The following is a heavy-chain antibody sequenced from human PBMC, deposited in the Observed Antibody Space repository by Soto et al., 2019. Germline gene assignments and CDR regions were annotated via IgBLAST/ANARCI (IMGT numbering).Heavy chain of an antibody. Sequence: PGGSLRLSCAASGFTFSSHWMSWVRQAPGKGLEWVANINQDGSEKHYVDSMKGRFTISRDNAKNSLYLQMNSLRAEDTAVYYCARGNPRNRWHPESYYFDYWGQGTLVTVSS. CDR2: INQDGSEK. V-gene: IGHV3-7*03. CDR1: GFTFSSHW. CDR3: ARGNPRNRWHPESYYFDY. J-gene: IGHJ4*02.